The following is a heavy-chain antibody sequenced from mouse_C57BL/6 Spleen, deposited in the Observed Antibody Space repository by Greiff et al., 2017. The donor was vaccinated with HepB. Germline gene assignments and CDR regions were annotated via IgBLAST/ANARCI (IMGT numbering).Heavy chain of an antibody. V-gene: IGHV1-7*01. J-gene: IGHJ3*01. Sequence: VQLQESGAELVKPGASVKLSCKASGYTFTSYWMHWVKQRPGLGLEWIGYINPSSGYTKYNQKFKDKATLTADKSSSTAYMQLSSLTSEDSAVYYSARTRLDGSEYSWFAYWGQGTLVTVSA. CDR1: GYTFTSYW. D-gene: IGHD3-2*02. CDR3: ARTRLDGSEYSWFAY. CDR2: INPSSGYT.